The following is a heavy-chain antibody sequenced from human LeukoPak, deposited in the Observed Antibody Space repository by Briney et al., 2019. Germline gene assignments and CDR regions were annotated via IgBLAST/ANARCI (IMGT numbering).Heavy chain of an antibody. Sequence: PGGSLRLSCAASGFTFSSSWMTWVRQAPGKGPEWVASINQDGGEIHYVDSVKGRFTISRDNAKNSLYLQMNSLSAEDTAFYYCARDALQLTGNYVTRWWFDPWGQGTLVTVSS. J-gene: IGHJ5*02. CDR1: GFTFSSSW. V-gene: IGHV3-7*01. D-gene: IGHD3-9*01. CDR3: ARDALQLTGNYVTRWWFDP. CDR2: INQDGGEI.